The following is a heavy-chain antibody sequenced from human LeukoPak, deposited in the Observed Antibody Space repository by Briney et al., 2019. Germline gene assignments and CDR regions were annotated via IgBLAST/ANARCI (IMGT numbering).Heavy chain of an antibody. CDR1: GYTFTDYY. V-gene: IGHV1-2*02. CDR2: INPNSGGT. Sequence: GASVKVSCKASGYTFTDYYMHWVRQAPGQGLEWMGWINPNSGGTHYAQKFQGRVAMTRDTPISTCYMELSRLRSDDAAVYYCAREGYSRSIDYWGQGTLVTVSS. D-gene: IGHD6-13*01. J-gene: IGHJ4*02. CDR3: AREGYSRSIDY.